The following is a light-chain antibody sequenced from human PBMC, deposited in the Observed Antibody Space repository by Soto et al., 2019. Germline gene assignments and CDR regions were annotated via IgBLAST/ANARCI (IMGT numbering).Light chain of an antibody. CDR3: HQYNHWPET. CDR1: ESVGSN. J-gene: IGKJ1*01. Sequence: ETVMTQSPATLSVSPGERATLSCRASESVGSNLAWFQQKPGQAPRLLIYGASTRATGIPARFSGSGSGTQFTLTITSLPSDDFTLYDCHQYNHWPETFGQGTKVESK. CDR2: GAS. V-gene: IGKV3-15*01.